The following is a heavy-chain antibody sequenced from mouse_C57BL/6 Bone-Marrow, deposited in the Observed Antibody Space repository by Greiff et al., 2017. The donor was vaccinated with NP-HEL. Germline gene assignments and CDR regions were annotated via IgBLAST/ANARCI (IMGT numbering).Heavy chain of an antibody. Sequence: QVQLQQSGAELVKPGASVKLSCKASGYTFTEYTIHWVKQRSGQGLEWIGWFYPGSGSIKYNEKFKDKATLTADKSSSTVYMELSRLTSEDSAFYFCARHEEEGSRYGSSPFAYWGQGTLVTVSA. J-gene: IGHJ3*01. CDR1: GYTFTEYT. D-gene: IGHD1-1*01. V-gene: IGHV1-62-2*01. CDR2: FYPGSGSI. CDR3: ARHEEEGSRYGSSPFAY.